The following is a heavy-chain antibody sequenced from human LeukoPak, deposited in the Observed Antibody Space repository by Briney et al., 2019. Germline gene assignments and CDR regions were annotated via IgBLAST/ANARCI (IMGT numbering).Heavy chain of an antibody. Sequence: GASVKASCKASGYTFTGYYMHWVRQAPGQGLEWMGWISAYNGNTNYAQKLQGRVTMTTDTSTSTAYMELRSLRSDDTAVYYCARAVAVAGYDAFDIWGQGTMVTVSS. J-gene: IGHJ3*02. CDR2: ISAYNGNT. CDR3: ARAVAVAGYDAFDI. D-gene: IGHD6-19*01. V-gene: IGHV1-18*04. CDR1: GYTFTGYY.